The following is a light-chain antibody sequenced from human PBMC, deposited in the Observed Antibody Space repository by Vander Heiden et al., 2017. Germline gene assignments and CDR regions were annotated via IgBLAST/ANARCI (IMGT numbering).Light chain of an antibody. J-gene: IGLJ1*01. CDR2: DDT. V-gene: IGLV2-14*03. Sequence: QSALTPPASVSRAPRPSITISCTGTRRNVGGYNYVSWYQQHSGKAAKFLIYDDTNRASGVSNRFSGSKSGNTATLTISGLQAEDEADYYCNSYSSSSTRDVFGTGTKVTVL. CDR3: NSYSSSSTRDV. CDR1: RRNVGGYNY.